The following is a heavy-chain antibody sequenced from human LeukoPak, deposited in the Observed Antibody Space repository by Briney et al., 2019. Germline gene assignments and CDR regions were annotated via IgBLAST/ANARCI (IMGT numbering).Heavy chain of an antibody. CDR1: GGSISSNSYY. CDR2: IYYSGST. J-gene: IGHJ4*02. Sequence: SSETLSLTCTVSGGSISSNSYYWGWIRQPPGKGLEWIGSIYYSGSTYYNPSLKSRVTISVDTSKNQFSLKLCSVTAADTAVYYCARVYSSGWYYFDYWGQGTLVTVSS. CDR3: ARVYSSGWYYFDY. D-gene: IGHD6-19*01. V-gene: IGHV4-39*07.